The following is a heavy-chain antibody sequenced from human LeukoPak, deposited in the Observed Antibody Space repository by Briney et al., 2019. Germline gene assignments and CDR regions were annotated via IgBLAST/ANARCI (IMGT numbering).Heavy chain of an antibody. J-gene: IGHJ4*02. V-gene: IGHV1-69*13. CDR2: IIPIFGTA. D-gene: IGHD6-13*01. CDR3: ARGYSSSWYGGSYFDY. CDR1: GGTFSSYA. Sequence: SVKVSCKASGGTFSSYAISWVRQAPGQGLGWMGGIIPIFGTANYAQKFQGRVTITADESTSTAYMELSSLRSEDTAVYYCARGYSSSWYGGSYFDYWGQGTLVTVSS.